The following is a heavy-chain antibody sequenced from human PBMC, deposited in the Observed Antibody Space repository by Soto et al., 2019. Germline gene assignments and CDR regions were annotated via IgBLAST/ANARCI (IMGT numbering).Heavy chain of an antibody. CDR3: ARDRYYYDSSGYYYKEDWYFDL. J-gene: IGHJ2*01. Sequence: GGSLRLSCAASGFTFSSHWMHWVRQDPGKGLVWVSGVNADGSSTTYVDSVKGRFTISRDNAKNSLYLQMNSLRDEDTAVYYCARDRYYYDSSGYYYKEDWYFDLWGRGTLVTVSS. D-gene: IGHD3-22*01. V-gene: IGHV3-74*01. CDR1: GFTFSSHW. CDR2: VNADGSST.